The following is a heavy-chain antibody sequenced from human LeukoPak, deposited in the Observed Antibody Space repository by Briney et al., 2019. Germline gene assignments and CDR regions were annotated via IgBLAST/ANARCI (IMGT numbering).Heavy chain of an antibody. J-gene: IGHJ3*02. CDR2: IYYNGST. CDR3: ARHSAYTYDHDGFDI. D-gene: IGHD5-18*01. CDR1: GASITTYY. Sequence: KPSETLSLTCTVSGASITTYYWSWIRQPPGKGLEWIGYIYYNGSTNYNPSLKSRVTISVATYKNQFSLNLSSVTAADTAVYYCARHSAYTYDHDGFDIWGQGTMVTVSS. V-gene: IGHV4-59*08.